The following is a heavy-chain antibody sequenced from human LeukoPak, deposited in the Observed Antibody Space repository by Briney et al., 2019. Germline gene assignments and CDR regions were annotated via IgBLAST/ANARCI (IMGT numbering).Heavy chain of an antibody. V-gene: IGHV4-34*01. D-gene: IGHD3-3*01. CDR3: AREPYYDFWSGYYNYYYYYMDV. Sequence: PSETLSLTCAVYGGSFSGYYWSWIRQPPGKGLEWIGEINHSGSTNYNPSLKSRVTISVDTSKNQFSLKLSSVTAADTAVYYCAREPYYDFWSGYYNYYYYYMDVRGKGTTVTVSS. CDR1: GGSFSGYY. CDR2: INHSGST. J-gene: IGHJ6*03.